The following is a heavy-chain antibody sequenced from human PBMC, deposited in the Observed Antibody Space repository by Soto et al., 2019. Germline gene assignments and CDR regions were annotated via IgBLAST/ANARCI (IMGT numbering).Heavy chain of an antibody. CDR1: GFTFSSYA. CDR3: AKERSSSLYYYGMDV. D-gene: IGHD6-6*01. J-gene: IGHJ6*02. CDR2: ISGSGGRT. V-gene: IGHV3-23*01. Sequence: GGSLRLSCAASGFTFSSYAMSWVRQAPGKGLEWVSAISGSGGRTYYADSVKGRFTISRDNSKNTLYLQMNSLRAEDTAVYYCAKERSSSLYYYGMDVWGQGTTVTVSS.